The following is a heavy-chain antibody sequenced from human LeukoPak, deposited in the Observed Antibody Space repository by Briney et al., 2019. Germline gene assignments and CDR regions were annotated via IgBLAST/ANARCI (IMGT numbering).Heavy chain of an antibody. CDR3: AAAVGSSGLYSYYMDV. Sequence: SETLSLTCTVSRGSISSSSYYWGWIRQPPGKGLEWIGSIYYSGSTYYNSSLKSRVTISVDTSKNQFSLKLSSVTAADTAVYYCAAAVGSSGLYSYYMDVWGKGTTVTISS. V-gene: IGHV4-39*01. D-gene: IGHD6-13*01. CDR1: RGSISSSSYY. CDR2: IYYSGST. J-gene: IGHJ6*03.